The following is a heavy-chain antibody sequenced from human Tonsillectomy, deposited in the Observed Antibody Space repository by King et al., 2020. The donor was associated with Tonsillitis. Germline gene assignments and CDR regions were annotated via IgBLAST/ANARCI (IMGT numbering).Heavy chain of an antibody. CDR1: GFAFDTYW. V-gene: IGHV3-7*01. Sequence: VQLVESGGGLVQPGGSLRLSCAASGFAFDTYWMNWVRQAPGKGLEWLANIKEDGSERYYADSVKGRFTISRDNAKNPRYLQMNSLGAEETAGYYCVGNIAQPGANWFDPGGQGPLVTVSS. CDR3: VGNIAQPGANWFDP. CDR2: IKEDGSER. D-gene: IGHD6-13*01. J-gene: IGHJ5*02.